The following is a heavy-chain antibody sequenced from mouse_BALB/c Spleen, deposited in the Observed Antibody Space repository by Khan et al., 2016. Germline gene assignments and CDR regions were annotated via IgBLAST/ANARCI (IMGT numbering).Heavy chain of an antibody. J-gene: IGHJ2*01. Sequence: QVQLKQSGAELARPGASVKLSCKASGYTFTDYYINWVKQRTGQGLEWIGEINPGSGNTYYNEKFKGKATLTADKSSSTAYMQLSSLTAEDSAVYFCARMRNYFDYWGQGTTLTVSS. V-gene: IGHV1-77*01. CDR3: ARMRNYFDY. CDR1: GYTFTDYY. CDR2: INPGSGNT.